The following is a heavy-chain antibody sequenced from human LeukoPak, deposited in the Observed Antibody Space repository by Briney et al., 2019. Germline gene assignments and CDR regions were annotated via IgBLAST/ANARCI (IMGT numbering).Heavy chain of an antibody. CDR3: AKDQSTGWSAYYYYMDV. J-gene: IGHJ6*03. CDR1: GYTFSDYG. CDR2: ISGSGGST. D-gene: IGHD6-19*01. Sequence: GGSLRLSCAASGYTFSDYGMSWVRQAPGKGLEWVSGISGSGGSTYYADSAKGRLTISRDNSKNTLYLQMNSLRAEDTAIYYCAKDQSTGWSAYYYYMDVWGKGTTVTISS. V-gene: IGHV3-23*01.